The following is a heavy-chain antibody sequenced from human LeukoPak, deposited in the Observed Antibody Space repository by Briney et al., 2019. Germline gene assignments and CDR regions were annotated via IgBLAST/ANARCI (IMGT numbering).Heavy chain of an antibody. D-gene: IGHD5-24*01. CDR2: ISSSGGST. CDR1: GFTFSSYA. CDR3: AEDPYGYNSYYFDY. Sequence: GGSLRLSCAASGFTFSSYAMSWVRQAPGKGLEWVSAISSSGGSTYYADSVKGRFTISRDNSKNTLYLQMNSLRVEDTAVYYCAEDPYGYNSYYFDYWGQGTLGTVSS. J-gene: IGHJ4*02. V-gene: IGHV3-23*01.